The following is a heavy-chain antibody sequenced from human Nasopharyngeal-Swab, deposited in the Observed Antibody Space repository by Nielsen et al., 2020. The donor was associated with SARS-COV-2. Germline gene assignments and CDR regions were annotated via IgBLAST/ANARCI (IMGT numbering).Heavy chain of an antibody. J-gene: IGHJ4*02. V-gene: IGHV1-58*01. Sequence: SVKVSCKASGFTFTSSAVQWVRQARGQRLEWMGWIVVGEGNTNYAQRFQERVTITRDMSTSTAYMELSSLTSEDTAVYYCAARALTDNYFDYWGQGTLVTVSS. CDR3: AARALTDNYFDY. CDR2: IVVGEGNT. CDR1: GFTFTSSA. D-gene: IGHD2-21*02.